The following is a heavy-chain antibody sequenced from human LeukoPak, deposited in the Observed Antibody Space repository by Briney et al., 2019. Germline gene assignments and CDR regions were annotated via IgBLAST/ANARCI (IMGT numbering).Heavy chain of an antibody. Sequence: ASVKVSCKASGYSFTDYFLYWVRQAPGQGLDWMGRINPDAGDTNYAQTFQGRSTMTRDTSISTAYMELSSLKSDDTAVYYCARLSTATRHWLAASDIWGQGTVVTVSS. D-gene: IGHD6-19*01. CDR2: INPDAGDT. J-gene: IGHJ3*02. CDR1: GYSFTDYF. V-gene: IGHV1-2*06. CDR3: ARLSTATRHWLAASDI.